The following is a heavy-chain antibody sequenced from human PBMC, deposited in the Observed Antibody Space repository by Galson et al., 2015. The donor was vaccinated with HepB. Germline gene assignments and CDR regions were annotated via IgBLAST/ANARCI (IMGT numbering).Heavy chain of an antibody. CDR2: INPSGGST. CDR3: AREFMQQLDLGY. J-gene: IGHJ4*02. V-gene: IGHV1-46*03. CDR1: GYTFTSYY. Sequence: SVKVSCKASGYTFTSYYMHWVRQAPGQGLEWMGIINPSGGSTSYAQKFQGRVTMTRDTSTSTVYMELSSLRSEDTAVYYRAREFMQQLDLGYWGQGTLVTVSS. D-gene: IGHD6-13*01.